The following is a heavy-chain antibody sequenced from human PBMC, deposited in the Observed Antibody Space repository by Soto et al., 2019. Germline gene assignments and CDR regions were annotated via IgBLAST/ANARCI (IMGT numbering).Heavy chain of an antibody. J-gene: IGHJ6*02. Sequence: PVGSLRLSCAASGFTFSSYSMNWVRQAPGKGLGWVSYISSSSSTIYYADSVKGRFTISRDNAKNSLYLQMNSLRDEDTAVYYCARLYDYVWGSYRYPHRDYYYYGMDVWGQGTTVTVSS. V-gene: IGHV3-48*02. CDR3: ARLYDYVWGSYRYPHRDYYYYGMDV. CDR1: GFTFSSYS. CDR2: ISSSSSTI. D-gene: IGHD3-16*02.